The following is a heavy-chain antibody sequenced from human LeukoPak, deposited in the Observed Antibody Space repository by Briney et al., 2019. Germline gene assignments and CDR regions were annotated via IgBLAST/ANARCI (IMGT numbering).Heavy chain of an antibody. CDR1: GGTFSSYA. Sequence: SVKVSCKASGGTFSSYAISWVRQAPGQGLEWMGGIIPIFGTANYAQKFQGRVTITADESTSTAYMELSSLRSDDTAVYYCGRTRVGVAGKAGWFDPWGQGTLVTVSS. V-gene: IGHV1-69*13. D-gene: IGHD6-19*01. J-gene: IGHJ5*02. CDR3: GRTRVGVAGKAGWFDP. CDR2: IIPIFGTA.